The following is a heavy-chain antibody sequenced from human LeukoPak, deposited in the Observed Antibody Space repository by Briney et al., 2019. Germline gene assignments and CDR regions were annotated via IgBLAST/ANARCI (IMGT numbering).Heavy chain of an antibody. V-gene: IGHV3-23*01. CDR2: ISSSGGSS. CDR3: AKRRDGFDI. J-gene: IGHJ3*02. Sequence: PGGSLRLSCAASGFTFSSYAMSWVRQAPGKGLEWVSAISSSGGSSYYAGSVKGRFTLSRDNSKNTLYLQMSSLRAEDTALYYCAKRRDGFDIWGQGTMVTVSS. CDR1: GFTFSSYA.